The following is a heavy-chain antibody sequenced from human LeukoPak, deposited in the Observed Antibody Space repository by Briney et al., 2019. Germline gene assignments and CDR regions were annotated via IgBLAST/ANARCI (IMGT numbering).Heavy chain of an antibody. J-gene: IGHJ4*02. V-gene: IGHV4-34*01. D-gene: IGHD6-13*01. Sequence: KPSETLSLTCAVYGGSFSGYYWSWIRQPPGKGPEWIGEINHSGSTNYNPSLKSRVTISVDTSKNQFSLKLSSVTAADTALYYCARSRGYFDYWGQGTLVTVSS. CDR2: INHSGST. CDR1: GGSFSGYY. CDR3: ARSRGYFDY.